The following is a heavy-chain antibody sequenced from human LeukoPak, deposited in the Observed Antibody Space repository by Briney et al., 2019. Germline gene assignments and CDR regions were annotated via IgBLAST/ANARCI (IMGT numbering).Heavy chain of an antibody. V-gene: IGHV3-7*01. CDR3: TSWGDTTAEYFQR. Sequence: GGSLRLSCAASGFTFSSYSMNWVRQAPGKGLEWEAHINPDGRDTYYEDSVKGRFTISRDNAQNSMYLQMNSLRVEDTAVYYCTSWGDTTAEYFQRWGQGTLVTVSS. CDR2: INPDGRDT. J-gene: IGHJ1*01. CDR1: GFTFSSYS. D-gene: IGHD2-21*02.